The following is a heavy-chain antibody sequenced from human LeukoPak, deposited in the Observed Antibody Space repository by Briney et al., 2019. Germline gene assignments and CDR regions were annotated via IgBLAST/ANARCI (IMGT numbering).Heavy chain of an antibody. CDR3: ARVGGPSHYGGETYYMDV. CDR1: GFTFSDYY. V-gene: IGHV3-11*01. D-gene: IGHD4-23*01. Sequence: GGSLRLSCAASGFTFSDYYMSWIRQAPGKGLEWVSYISLSGSTIYYADSLKGRFTISRDNAKNSLYLQMNSPRGEDTALYHCARVGGPSHYGGETYYMDVWGKGTTVTISS. CDR2: ISLSGSTI. J-gene: IGHJ6*03.